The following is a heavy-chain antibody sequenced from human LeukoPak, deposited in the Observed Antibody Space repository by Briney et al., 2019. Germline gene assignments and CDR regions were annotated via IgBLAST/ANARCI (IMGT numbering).Heavy chain of an antibody. CDR3: TRSRSIFGVVITPNDY. CDR1: GFTFGDYS. D-gene: IGHD3-3*01. V-gene: IGHV3-49*04. CDR2: TRSKAYGGTT. J-gene: IGHJ4*02. Sequence: PGGSLRLSCTASGFTFGDYSMNWVRQAPGKGLEWVGFTRSKAYGGTTEYAASVKGRFTISRDDSKSIAYLRMKSLKTEDTGVYYCTRSRSIFGVVITPNDYWGQGTLVTVSS.